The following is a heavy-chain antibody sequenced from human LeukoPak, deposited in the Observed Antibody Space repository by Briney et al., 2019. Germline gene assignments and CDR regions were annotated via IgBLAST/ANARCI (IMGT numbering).Heavy chain of an antibody. V-gene: IGHV4-61*01. J-gene: IGHJ3*02. CDR3: ARSASSTSRSAFDI. CDR2: IYYSGST. CDR1: GGSVNSGSYY. Sequence: PSETLSLTCTVSGGSVNSGSYYWNWIRQPPGKGLEWIGYIYYSGSTNYDPSLKSRVTISLDTSKNQFSLKLSSVTAADTAVYYCARSASSTSRSAFDIWGQGTRVTASS.